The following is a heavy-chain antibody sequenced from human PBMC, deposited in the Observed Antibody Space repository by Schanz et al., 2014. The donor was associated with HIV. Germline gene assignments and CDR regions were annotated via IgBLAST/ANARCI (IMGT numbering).Heavy chain of an antibody. J-gene: IGHJ4*02. CDR2: MNPNSGNT. V-gene: IGHV1-8*02. D-gene: IGHD6-19*01. Sequence: QVQLLQSGAEVKKPGSSVKVSCKASGGTFSSYALNWVRQATGQGLEWMGWMNPNSGNTGYAQKFQGRVTMTRNTSIRTAYMELSSLRSEDTAVYYCARAPYRSGWYGVDYWGQGTLVTVSS. CDR3: ARAPYRSGWYGVDY. CDR1: GGTFSSYA.